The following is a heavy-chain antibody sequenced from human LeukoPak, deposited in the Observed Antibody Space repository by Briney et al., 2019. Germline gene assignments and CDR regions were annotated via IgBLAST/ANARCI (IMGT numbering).Heavy chain of an antibody. D-gene: IGHD5/OR15-5a*01. J-gene: IGHJ6*02. V-gene: IGHV3-23*01. CDR2: IGSNGGST. CDR1: GFSFNNFA. CDR3: AKGLHIFYYYYGIDV. Sequence: GGSLTLSCAASGFSFNNFAMSWVRQAPGKGREWVSAIGSNGGSTYYADSVKGRFTISRDNSKNTLYLQMDSLRVEDTAVYYCAKGLHIFYYYYGIDVWGQGTTVTVSS.